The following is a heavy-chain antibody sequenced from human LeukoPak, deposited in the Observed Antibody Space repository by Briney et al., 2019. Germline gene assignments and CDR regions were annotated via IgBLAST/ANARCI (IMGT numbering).Heavy chain of an antibody. Sequence: GASVKVSCKASGGTFNNYAFTWVRQAPGQGLEWMGRIIPALDITNYAQKFQGRVTITADTSTSTGYMDLSSLRSDDTAVYYCARDGYSSSINWFDPWGQGTLVTVSS. CDR3: ARDGYSSSINWFDP. CDR1: GGTFNNYA. D-gene: IGHD6-6*01. V-gene: IGHV1-69*04. J-gene: IGHJ5*02. CDR2: IIPALDIT.